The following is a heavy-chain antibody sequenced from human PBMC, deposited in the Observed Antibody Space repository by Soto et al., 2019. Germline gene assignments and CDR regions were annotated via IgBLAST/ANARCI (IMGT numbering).Heavy chain of an antibody. Sequence: SETLSLTCAVYCGSFSGYYWSWIRQPPGKGLEWIGEINHSGSTNYNPSLKSRVTISVDTSKNQFSLKLSSVTAADTAVYYCARSAVVSVFDYWGQGTLVTVSS. V-gene: IGHV4-34*01. D-gene: IGHD3-22*01. J-gene: IGHJ4*02. CDR2: INHSGST. CDR1: CGSFSGYY. CDR3: ARSAVVSVFDY.